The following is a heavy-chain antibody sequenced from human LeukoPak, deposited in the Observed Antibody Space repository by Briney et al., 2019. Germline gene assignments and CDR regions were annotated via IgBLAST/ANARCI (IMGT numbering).Heavy chain of an antibody. CDR3: ARSPPRYSSGWPYNWFDP. J-gene: IGHJ5*02. V-gene: IGHV4-59*08. D-gene: IGHD6-19*01. CDR1: GGSISSYY. Sequence: PSETLSLTCTVSGGSISSYYWSWIRQPPGKGLEWIGYIYYSGSTNYNPSLKSRVTISVDTSKNQFSLKLSSVTAADTAVYYCARSPPRYSSGWPYNWFDPWGQGTLVTVSS. CDR2: IYYSGST.